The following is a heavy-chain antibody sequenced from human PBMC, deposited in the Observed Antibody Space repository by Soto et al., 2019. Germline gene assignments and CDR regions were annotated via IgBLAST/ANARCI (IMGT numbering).Heavy chain of an antibody. Sequence: GASVKVSCKASGYTFTRYCISWVRQAPGQGLEWMGWISAYNGNTNYAQKLQGRVTMTTDTSTSTAYMELRSLRSDDTAVYYCATSVRYFDGRIPLDYWGQGTLVTVSS. CDR3: ATSVRYFDGRIPLDY. D-gene: IGHD3-9*01. CDR2: ISAYNGNT. CDR1: GYTFTRYC. J-gene: IGHJ4*02. V-gene: IGHV1-18*01.